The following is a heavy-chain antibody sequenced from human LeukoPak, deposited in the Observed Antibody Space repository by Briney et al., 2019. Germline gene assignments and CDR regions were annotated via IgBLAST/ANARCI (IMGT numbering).Heavy chain of an antibody. CDR3: ASGPDPSAYFGIVGATSWFDP. D-gene: IGHD1-26*01. V-gene: IGHV4-59*01. J-gene: IGHJ5*02. CDR2: IYYSGST. Sequence: SETLSLTCTVSGGSISSYYWSWIRQPPGKGLEWIGYIYYSGSTNYNPSLKSRVTISVDTSKNQFSLKLSSVTAADTAVYYCASGPDPSAYFGIVGATSWFDPWGQGTLVTVSS. CDR1: GGSISSYY.